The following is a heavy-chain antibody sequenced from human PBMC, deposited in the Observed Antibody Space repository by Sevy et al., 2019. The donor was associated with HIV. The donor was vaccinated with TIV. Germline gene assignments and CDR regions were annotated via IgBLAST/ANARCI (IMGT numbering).Heavy chain of an antibody. CDR1: GFPFSSYA. CDR2: LIGGGRRT. Sequence: GGSLRLSFAASGFPFSSYAMSWVRQAPGRGLEWVSSLIGGGRRTYYADSVTGRFIISRDNSRNTLYLPMNSLRAEDTAIYYCAKRRVQSGLSGGGANYGMDVCGRGTTVTVSS. D-gene: IGHD2-8*02. V-gene: IGHV3-23*01. CDR3: AKRRVQSGLSGGGANYGMDV. J-gene: IGHJ6*02.